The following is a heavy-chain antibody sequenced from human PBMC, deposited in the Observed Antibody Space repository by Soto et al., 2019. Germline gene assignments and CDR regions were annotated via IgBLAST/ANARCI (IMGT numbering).Heavy chain of an antibody. CDR2: IYHSGST. CDR3: ARAGGLGAVAVDY. D-gene: IGHD6-19*01. J-gene: IGHJ4*02. CDR1: GGSISSGGYY. V-gene: IGHV4-30-2*01. Sequence: SETLSLTCTVSGGSISSGGYYWSWIRQHPGKGLEWIGYIYHSGSTYYNPSLKSRVTISVDRSKNQFSLKLSSVTAADTAVYYCARAGGLGAVAVDYWGQGTLGTVSS.